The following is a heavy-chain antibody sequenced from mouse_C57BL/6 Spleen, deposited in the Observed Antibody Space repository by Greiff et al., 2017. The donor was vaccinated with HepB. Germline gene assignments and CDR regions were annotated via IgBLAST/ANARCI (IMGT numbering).Heavy chain of an antibody. J-gene: IGHJ1*03. Sequence: QVQLQQPGAELVKPGASVKLSCKASGYTFTSYWMHWVRQRPGQGLEWIGAIDTSDSHTNYNQKFKGKATLTVDTSSSTTYMQLSSLTSEDSSVYYCARWSWLAIDVWGTRTTVTVSS. CDR1: GYTFTSYW. CDR2: IDTSDSHT. V-gene: IGHV1-50*01. D-gene: IGHD2-2*01. CDR3: ARWSWLAIDV.